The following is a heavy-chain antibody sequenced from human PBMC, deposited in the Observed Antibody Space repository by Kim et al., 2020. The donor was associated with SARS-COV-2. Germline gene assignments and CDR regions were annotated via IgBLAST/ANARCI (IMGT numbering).Heavy chain of an antibody. D-gene: IGHD5-18*01. V-gene: IGHV4-39*01. Sequence: SETLSLTCTVSGGSISSSSYYWGWIRQPPGKGLEWIGSIYYSGSTYYNPSLKSRVTISVDTSKNQFSLKLSSVTAADTAVYYCARQGYSYGYNYWGQGTLVTVSS. CDR1: GGSISSSSYY. CDR2: IYYSGST. CDR3: ARQGYSYGYNY. J-gene: IGHJ4*02.